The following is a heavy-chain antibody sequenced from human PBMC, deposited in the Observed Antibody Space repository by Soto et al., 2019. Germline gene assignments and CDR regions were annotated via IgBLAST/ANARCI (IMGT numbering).Heavy chain of an antibody. Sequence: SENLSLTCTVSGGSISSGAYYWSWIRQHPGKGLEWIGYIYHSGSTYYNPSLKSRVTISVDTSKNQFSLKLSSVTAADTAVYYCARYCTNAGCSSSVDVLGQGTTVAVSS. D-gene: IGHD2-8*01. V-gene: IGHV4-31*03. J-gene: IGHJ6*02. CDR1: GGSISSGAYY. CDR2: IYHSGST. CDR3: ARYCTNAGCSSSVDV.